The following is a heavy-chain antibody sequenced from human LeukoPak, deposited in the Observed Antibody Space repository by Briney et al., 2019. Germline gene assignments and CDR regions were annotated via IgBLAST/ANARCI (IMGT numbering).Heavy chain of an antibody. CDR3: ARTLGTYYYDSSGYYA. J-gene: IGHJ5*02. CDR2: ISAYNGNT. V-gene: IGHV1-18*01. D-gene: IGHD3-22*01. Sequence: GASVKVSCKASGYTFTSYGISWVRQAPGQGLEWMGWISAYNGNTNYAQKLQGRVTMTTDTSTSTAYMELRSLRSDDTAVYYCARTLGTYYYDSSGYYAWGQGTLVTVSS. CDR1: GYTFTSYG.